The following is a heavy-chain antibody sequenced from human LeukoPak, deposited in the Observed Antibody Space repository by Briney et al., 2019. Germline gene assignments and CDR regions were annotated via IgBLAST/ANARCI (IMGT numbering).Heavy chain of an antibody. CDR2: IKQDGSEK. Sequence: PGGSLRLSCAASGFTFSKYWMTWVRQAPGKGLEWVASIKQDGSEKYYVDSMKGRFIISRDNAKNSLYLQMNSLTAEDTAVYYCASHDYGDYSPLDYWGQGTLVTVSS. J-gene: IGHJ4*02. V-gene: IGHV3-7*01. D-gene: IGHD4-17*01. CDR3: ASHDYGDYSPLDY. CDR1: GFTFSKYW.